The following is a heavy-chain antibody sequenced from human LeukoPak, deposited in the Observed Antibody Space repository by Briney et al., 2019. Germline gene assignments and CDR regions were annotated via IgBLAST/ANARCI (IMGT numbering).Heavy chain of an antibody. CDR2: INPNSGGT. V-gene: IGHV1-2*02. CDR1: GYTFTSYD. Sequence: ASVKVSCKASGYTFTSYDINWVRQAPGQGLEWMGWINPNSGGTNYAQKFQGRVTMTRDTSISTAYMELSRLRSDDTAVYYCARGYVWGFGESNKETIVFDPWGQGTLVTVSS. D-gene: IGHD3-10*01. J-gene: IGHJ5*02. CDR3: ARGYVWGFGESNKETIVFDP.